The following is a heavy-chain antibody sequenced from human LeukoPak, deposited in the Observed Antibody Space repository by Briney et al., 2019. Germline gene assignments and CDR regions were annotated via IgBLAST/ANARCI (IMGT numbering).Heavy chain of an antibody. CDR3: AREGRKDTRIQLWTTVPVHFDY. J-gene: IGHJ4*02. CDR1: GFTFSSYA. Sequence: PGRSLRLSCAASGFTFSSYAMHWVRQAPGTGLEWVAVISYDGSNKYYADSVKGRFTISRDNSKNTLYLQMNSLRAEDTAVYYCAREGRKDTRIQLWTTVPVHFDYWGQGTLVTVSS. D-gene: IGHD5-18*01. CDR2: ISYDGSNK. V-gene: IGHV3-30-3*01.